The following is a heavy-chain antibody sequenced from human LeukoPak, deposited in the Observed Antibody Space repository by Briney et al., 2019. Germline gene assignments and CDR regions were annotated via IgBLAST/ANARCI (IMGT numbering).Heavy chain of an antibody. CDR3: ARGSGGHPKMESFQH. D-gene: IGHD3-10*01. CDR2: IYFSGST. CDR1: GGSISSYY. V-gene: IGHV4-59*01. Sequence: PSETLSLTCTVSGGSISSYYWSWIRQPPGKGLEWIGYIYFSGSTTYNPSLRSRVTISVDTSKNQFSLKLSSVTAADTAMYYCARGSGGHPKMESFQHWGQGTLVTVSS. J-gene: IGHJ1*01.